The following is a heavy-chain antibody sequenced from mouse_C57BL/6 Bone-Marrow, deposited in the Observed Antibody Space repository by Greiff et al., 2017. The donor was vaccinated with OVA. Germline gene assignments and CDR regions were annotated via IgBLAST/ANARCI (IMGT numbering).Heavy chain of an antibody. Sequence: VNVVESGPGLVAPSQSLSITCTVSGFSLTSYAISWVRQPPGKGLEWLGVIWTGGGTNYNSALKSRLSISKDNSKSQVFLQMNSLQTDDTARYYCARKGEDYGSSLYYFDYWGQGTTLTVSS. CDR3: ARKGEDYGSSLYYFDY. D-gene: IGHD1-1*01. CDR1: GFSLTSYA. CDR2: IWTGGGT. V-gene: IGHV2-9-1*01. J-gene: IGHJ2*01.